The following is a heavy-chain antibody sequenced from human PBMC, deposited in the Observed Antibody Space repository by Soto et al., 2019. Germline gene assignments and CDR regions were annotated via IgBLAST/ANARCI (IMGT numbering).Heavy chain of an antibody. V-gene: IGHV4-59*01. D-gene: IGHD3-10*01. CDR3: ARYMRGSRYPGHYYGSGSYPFGHSVGFDP. J-gene: IGHJ5*02. CDR1: GGSISSYY. Sequence: SETLSLTCTVSGGSISSYYWSWIRQPPGKGLEWIGYIYYSGSTNYNPSLKSRVTISVDTSKNQFSLKLSSVTAADTAVYYCARYMRGSRYPGHYYGSGSYPFGHSVGFDPWGQGTLVTVSS. CDR2: IYYSGST.